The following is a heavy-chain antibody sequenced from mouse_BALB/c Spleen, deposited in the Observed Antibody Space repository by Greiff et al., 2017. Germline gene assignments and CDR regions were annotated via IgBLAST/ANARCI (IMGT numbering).Heavy chain of an antibody. CDR3: KPYYGSSYYAMDY. J-gene: IGHJ4*01. CDR1: GFNIKDYY. V-gene: IGHV14-4*02. CDR2: IDPENGDT. Sequence: EVQLQQSGAELVRSGASVKLSCTASGFNIKDYYMHWVKQRPEQGLEWIGWIDPENGDTEYAPKFQGKATMTADTSSNTAYLQLSSLTSEDTAVYYCKPYYGSSYYAMDYWGQGTSVTVSS. D-gene: IGHD1-1*01.